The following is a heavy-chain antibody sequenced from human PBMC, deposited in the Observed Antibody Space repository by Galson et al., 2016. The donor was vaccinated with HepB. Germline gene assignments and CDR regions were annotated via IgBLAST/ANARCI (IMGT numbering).Heavy chain of an antibody. CDR1: GYSFASYW. D-gene: IGHD3-10*01. V-gene: IGHV5-51*01. CDR3: GRQGGLLGSGSFSFDH. J-gene: IGHJ4*02. CDR2: VYPGDSDT. Sequence: SGAEVKKPGESLKIYCKASGYSFASYWIGWVRQRPGKGLEWLGMVYPGDSDTRYSPPFQGQVTMSVDKSTSSAYLQWSSLKASDTATYYCGRQGGLLGSGSFSFDHWGLGSLVTVSA.